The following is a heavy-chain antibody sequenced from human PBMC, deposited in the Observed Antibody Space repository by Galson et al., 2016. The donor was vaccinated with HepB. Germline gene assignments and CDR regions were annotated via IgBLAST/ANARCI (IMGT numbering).Heavy chain of an antibody. CDR2: ISNDGNIK. Sequence: SLRLSCAGSGFTFSTYVMHWVRQAPGKGPQWVAVISNDGNIKTYVDSVKGRFTISRDNSRNTVFLQMNSLGPEDTAVYYCARATDSSGHNFDYWGQGTLVTVSS. CDR3: ARATDSSGHNFDY. D-gene: IGHD6-25*01. J-gene: IGHJ4*02. V-gene: IGHV3-30*06. CDR1: GFTFSTYV.